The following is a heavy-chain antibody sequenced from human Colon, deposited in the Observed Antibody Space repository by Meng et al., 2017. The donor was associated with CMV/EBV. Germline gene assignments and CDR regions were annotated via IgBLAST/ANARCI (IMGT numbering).Heavy chain of an antibody. V-gene: IGHV3-15*01. D-gene: IGHD1-14*01. CDR3: TTVRWGTGDY. J-gene: IGHJ4*02. Sequence: VRLVESGGGLFKPGAALRLSCAASGFTLTNAWVTWVRQAPGKGLEWVGHIKGKSDGGTTDYAAPVKGRFTISRDDSKNTLYLQMSSLKTEDTGIYYCTTVRWGTGDYWGQGTLVTVSS. CDR1: GFTLTNAW. CDR2: IKGKSDGGTT.